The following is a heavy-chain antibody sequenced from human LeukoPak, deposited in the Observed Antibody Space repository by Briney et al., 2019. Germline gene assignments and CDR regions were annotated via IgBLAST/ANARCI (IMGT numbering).Heavy chain of an antibody. CDR1: GFTFSSYA. V-gene: IGHV3-23*01. Sequence: GGSLRLFCAASGFTFSSYAMSWVRQAPGKGLEWVSAISGSGGSTYYADSVKGRFTISRDNSKNTLYLQMNSLRAEDTAVYYCAKGWYSSGWYVSGVFYFDYWGQGTLVTVSS. CDR3: AKGWYSSGWYVSGVFYFDY. J-gene: IGHJ4*02. CDR2: ISGSGGST. D-gene: IGHD6-19*01.